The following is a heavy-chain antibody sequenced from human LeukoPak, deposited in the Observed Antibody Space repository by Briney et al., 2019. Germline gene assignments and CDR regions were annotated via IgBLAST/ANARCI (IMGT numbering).Heavy chain of an antibody. D-gene: IGHD1-26*01. J-gene: IGHJ4*02. CDR1: GFTLNSYA. CDR2: ISGSGSNT. Sequence: GGSLRLSCAASGFTLNSYAMSWVRQAPGKGLECVSTISGSGSNTYYTDSVKGRFTISRDSSKNTLYLQMNSLRAEDTAVYYCAKGREAYSGSYTPFDSWGQGTLVTVSS. V-gene: IGHV3-23*01. CDR3: AKGREAYSGSYTPFDS.